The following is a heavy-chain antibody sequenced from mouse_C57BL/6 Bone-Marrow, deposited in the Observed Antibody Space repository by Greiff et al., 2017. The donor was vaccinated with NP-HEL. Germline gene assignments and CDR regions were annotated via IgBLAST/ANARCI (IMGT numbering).Heavy chain of an antibody. V-gene: IGHV5-17*01. CDR1: GFTFSDYG. D-gene: IGHD1-1*01. Sequence: EVQRVESGGGLVKPGGSLKLSCAASGFTFSDYGMHWVRQAPEKGLEWVAYISSGSSTIYYADTVQGRFTISRDNAKNTLFLQMTSLRSEDTAMYYCARPLLREAMDYWGQGTSVTVSS. CDR3: ARPLLREAMDY. CDR2: ISSGSSTI. J-gene: IGHJ4*01.